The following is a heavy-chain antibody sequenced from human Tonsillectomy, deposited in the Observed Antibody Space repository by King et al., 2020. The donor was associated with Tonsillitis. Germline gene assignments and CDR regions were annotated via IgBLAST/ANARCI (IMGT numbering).Heavy chain of an antibody. J-gene: IGHJ3*02. V-gene: IGHV1-18*04. CDR3: ARDEPYYKITFNVGAFDI. CDR1: GYTFTSYG. CDR2: ISAYNGNT. Sequence: QLVQSGAEVKKPGASVKVSCKASGYTFTSYGISWVRQAPGQGLEWMGWISAYNGNTNYAQKLQGRVTMTTDTSTSTAYMELRSLRSDDTAVYYCARDEPYYKITFNVGAFDIWGQGTMVTVSS. D-gene: IGHD3-16*01.